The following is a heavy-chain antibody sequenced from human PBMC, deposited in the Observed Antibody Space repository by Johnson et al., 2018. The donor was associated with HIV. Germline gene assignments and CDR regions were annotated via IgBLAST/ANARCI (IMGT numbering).Heavy chain of an antibody. J-gene: IGHJ3*01. V-gene: IGHV3-53*01. CDR3: ANWGGGAFDL. CDR2: VGSGGST. Sequence: VQLVESGGGLIQPGGSLRLSCAASGFTVSSNYMSWVRQAPGKGLEWVSTIVGSGGSTYYADSVKGRFTISRDNSKNTVYLQMNSLRAEDTAVYYCANWGGGAFDLWGQGTVVTVSS. D-gene: IGHD7-27*01. CDR1: GFTVSSNY.